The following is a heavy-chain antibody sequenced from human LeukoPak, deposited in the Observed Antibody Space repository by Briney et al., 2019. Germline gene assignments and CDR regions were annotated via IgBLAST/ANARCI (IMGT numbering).Heavy chain of an antibody. Sequence: GGSLRLSCVGSGFTFSRYWLNWVRQAPGKGLEWVAVISYDGSNKYYADSVKGRFTISRDNSKNTLYLQMNSLRAEDTAVYYCARGGYYDSSAGAYWGQGTLVTVSS. CDR3: ARGGYYDSSAGAY. CDR1: GFTFSRYW. J-gene: IGHJ4*02. CDR2: ISYDGSNK. V-gene: IGHV3-30-3*01. D-gene: IGHD3-22*01.